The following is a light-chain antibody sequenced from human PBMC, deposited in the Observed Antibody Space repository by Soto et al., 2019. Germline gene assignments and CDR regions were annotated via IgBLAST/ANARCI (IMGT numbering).Light chain of an antibody. CDR3: CSYGGSRAV. Sequence: QSVLTQPASVSGSPGQSITISCTGTSSDVGSHNLVSWYQQHPGQAPKLMIYEVSKRPLGVSTRFSASKSGNTASLTISGLQAEYEAHYYCCSYGGSRAVFGGGTQLTVL. V-gene: IGLV2-23*02. CDR2: EVS. CDR1: SSDVGSHNL. J-gene: IGLJ7*01.